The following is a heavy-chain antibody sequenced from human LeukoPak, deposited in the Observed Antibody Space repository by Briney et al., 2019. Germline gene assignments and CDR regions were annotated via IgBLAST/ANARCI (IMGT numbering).Heavy chain of an antibody. J-gene: IGHJ6*02. Sequence: ASVKVSCKASGYTFTGYYMHWVRQAPGQGLEWMGWINPNSGGTNYAQKFQGWVTMTRDTSISRAYMELSRLRSDDTAVYYCARGKYCSGGSCLYYYYGMDVWGQGTTVTVSS. CDR3: ARGKYCSGGSCLYYYYGMDV. CDR2: INPNSGGT. CDR1: GYTFTGYY. D-gene: IGHD2-15*01. V-gene: IGHV1-2*04.